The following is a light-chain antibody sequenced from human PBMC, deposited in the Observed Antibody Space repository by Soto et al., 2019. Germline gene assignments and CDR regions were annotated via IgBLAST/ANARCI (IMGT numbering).Light chain of an antibody. CDR2: DVT. Sequence: QSALTQPAPVSGSPGQSITISYTGTSSDIGAYNYVSWYQQHPGKAPKVMIYDVTDRPSGVSNRFSGSKSGYTASLTISGLQAEDEADYYCSSYTSSSTVVFGGGTKLTVL. J-gene: IGLJ2*01. CDR1: SSDIGAYNY. CDR3: SSYTSSSTVV. V-gene: IGLV2-14*01.